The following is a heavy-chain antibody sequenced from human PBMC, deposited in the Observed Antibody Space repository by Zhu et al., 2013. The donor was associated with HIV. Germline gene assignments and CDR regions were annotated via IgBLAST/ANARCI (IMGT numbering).Heavy chain of an antibody. CDR3: ASFSGYSYGFDNYFDN. CDR2: IIPMIVTA. CDR1: GGTFSSYA. Sequence: QVPLVQSGAEVKMPGSSVKVSCKASGGTFSSYAIGWVRQAPGQGLEWMGGIIPMIVTANYAQKFQGRVTITADESTSTAYMELSRLRSEDTAVYYCASFSGYSYGFDNYFDNWGQGSLVTVSS. D-gene: IGHD5-18*01. J-gene: IGHJ4*02. V-gene: IGHV1-69*12.